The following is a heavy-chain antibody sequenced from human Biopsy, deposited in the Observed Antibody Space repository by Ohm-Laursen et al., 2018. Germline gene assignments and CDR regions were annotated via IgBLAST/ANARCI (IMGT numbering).Heavy chain of an antibody. Sequence: SETLSLTCTVSGASFSGDYWSWIRQPAGKGLEWIGRIYPGGSTNYNPSLKSRVTMSVDTSKKQLSLRLRSVTAADTAMYYCASVVLGPTNDAFDLWGQGTMVVVSS. J-gene: IGHJ3*01. CDR3: ASVVLGPTNDAFDL. CDR1: GASFSGDY. V-gene: IGHV4-4*07. CDR2: IYPGGST. D-gene: IGHD3-22*01.